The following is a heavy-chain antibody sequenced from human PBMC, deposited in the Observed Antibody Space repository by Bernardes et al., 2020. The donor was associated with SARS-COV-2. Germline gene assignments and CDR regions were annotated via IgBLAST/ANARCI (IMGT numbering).Heavy chain of an antibody. CDR3: AKDGSGSLEWLPTR. Sequence: GGSLRLSCAASGFTFSDYAMTWVRQAPGKGLEWVSTISGGGARTYYADSVKGRFIISRDNSENTLNLQMNSLRAEDTAVYYCAKDGSGSLEWLPTRWGQGTLVTVSS. CDR1: GFTFSDYA. V-gene: IGHV3-23*01. J-gene: IGHJ4*02. D-gene: IGHD3-3*01. CDR2: ISGGGART.